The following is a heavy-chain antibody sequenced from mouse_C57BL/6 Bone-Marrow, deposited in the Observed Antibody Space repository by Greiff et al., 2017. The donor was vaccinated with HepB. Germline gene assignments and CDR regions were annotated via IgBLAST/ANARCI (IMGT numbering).Heavy chain of an antibody. CDR1: GFTFSSYA. CDR2: ISDGGSYT. V-gene: IGHV5-4*01. D-gene: IGHD2-4*01. CDR3: YYYDYDEGVDY. J-gene: IGHJ2*01. Sequence: DVQLVESGGGLVKPGGSLKLSCAASGFTFSSYAMSWVRQTPEKRLEWVATISDGGSYTYYPDNVKGRFTISRDNAKNNLYLQMSHLKSEDTAMYYCYYYDYDEGVDYWGQGTTLTVSS.